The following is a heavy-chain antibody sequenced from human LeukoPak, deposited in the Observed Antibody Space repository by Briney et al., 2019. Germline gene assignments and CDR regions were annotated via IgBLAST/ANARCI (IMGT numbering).Heavy chain of an antibody. CDR1: GGTFSSYA. D-gene: IGHD4-17*01. CDR2: IIPIFGTA. V-gene: IGHV1-69*01. CDR3: ARESFTVTTFFDY. Sequence: ASVKVSCKASGGTFSSYAISWVRQAPGQGLEWMGGIIPIFGTANYAQEFQGRVTITADESTSTAYMELSSLRSEDTAVYYCARESFTVTTFFDYWGQGTLVTVSS. J-gene: IGHJ4*02.